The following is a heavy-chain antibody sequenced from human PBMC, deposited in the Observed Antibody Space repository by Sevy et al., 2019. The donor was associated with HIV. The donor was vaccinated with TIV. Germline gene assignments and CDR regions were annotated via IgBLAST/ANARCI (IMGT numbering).Heavy chain of an antibody. CDR2: LWYGGTIK. CDR1: GFTLSRFG. J-gene: IGHJ4*02. Sequence: GFLRPSCAAFGFTLSRFGLELVRQGSGKGAEGGGLLWYGGTIKYYADSVKGRFTISRDNSKDTLFLQMNSLTPEDTAVYYCARGGGYCGGDCYSIDYWGQGALVTVSS. CDR3: ARGGGYCGGDCYSIDY. V-gene: IGHV3-33*08. D-gene: IGHD2-21*02.